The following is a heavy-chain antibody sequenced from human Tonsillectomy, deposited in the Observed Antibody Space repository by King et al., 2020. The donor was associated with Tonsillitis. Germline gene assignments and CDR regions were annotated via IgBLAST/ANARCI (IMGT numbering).Heavy chain of an antibody. CDR3: ARASSYFDY. V-gene: IGHV4-59*01. CDR2: IHYSGST. J-gene: IGHJ4*02. CDR1: GGSISSYY. Sequence: VQLQESGPGLVKPSETLSLTCTVSGGSISSYYWSWIRQPPGKGLAWIGHIHYSGSTNYKSSLKSRVTISVDTSKNQFSLRLSSVTAADTAVYYCARASSYFDYWGQGTLVTVSS.